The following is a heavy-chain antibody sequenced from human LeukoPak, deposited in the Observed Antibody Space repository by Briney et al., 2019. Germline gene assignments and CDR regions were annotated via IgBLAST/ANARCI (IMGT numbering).Heavy chain of an antibody. V-gene: IGHV3-33*01. J-gene: IGHJ4*02. Sequence: GGSLRLSCAASGFSFSTYAMHWVRQAPGKGLEWVALIWHDASHTFYTDSVKGRFTISRDNSKNTVYLQMNSLGGEDTAVYYCATKIFGSGSYPDYWGQGTLVTVSS. CDR2: IWHDASHT. CDR3: ATKIFGSGSYPDY. D-gene: IGHD3-10*01. CDR1: GFSFSTYA.